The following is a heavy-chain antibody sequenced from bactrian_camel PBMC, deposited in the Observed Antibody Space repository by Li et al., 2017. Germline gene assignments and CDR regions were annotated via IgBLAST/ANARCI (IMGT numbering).Heavy chain of an antibody. CDR3: VPLIVPRCNY. CDR1: GFTFSTYG. Sequence: QLVESGGDLVQPGGSLQLACAASGFTFSTYGMSWVRQAPGKGLEWVSTINSLGGSTYYADSVSGRFTMSRDNAKSAVYLQMDSLKPEDTAVYFCVPLIVPRCNYWSQGTQVTVS. J-gene: IGHJ4*01. CDR2: INSLGGST. D-gene: IGHD3*01. V-gene: IGHV3S40*01.